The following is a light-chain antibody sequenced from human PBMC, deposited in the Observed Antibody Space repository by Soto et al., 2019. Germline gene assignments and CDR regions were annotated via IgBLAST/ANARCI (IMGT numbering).Light chain of an antibody. Sequence: QSALTQPPSVSGAPGQRVTISCTGSSSNIGAGYDVHWYQQLPGTVPKLLIYGNSNRPSGVPDRFSGSKSGTSASLAITGRQAEDEADYYCHSYDSSLSGSVFGGGTKLTVL. CDR1: SSNIGAGYD. V-gene: IGLV1-40*01. CDR2: GNS. CDR3: HSYDSSLSGSV. J-gene: IGLJ3*02.